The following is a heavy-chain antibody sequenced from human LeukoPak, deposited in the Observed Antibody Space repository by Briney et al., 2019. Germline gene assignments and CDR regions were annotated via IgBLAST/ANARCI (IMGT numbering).Heavy chain of an antibody. CDR2: ISYDGSNK. Sequence: AGGSLRLSCAASGFTFSSYGMHWVRQAPGKGLEWVAVISYDGSNKYYADSVKGRFTISRDNAKNSLYLQMNSLRAEDTAVYYCARDHRGIYSPFDYWGQGTLVTVSS. D-gene: IGHD2-21*01. CDR1: GFTFSSYG. CDR3: ARDHRGIYSPFDY. J-gene: IGHJ4*02. V-gene: IGHV3-30*03.